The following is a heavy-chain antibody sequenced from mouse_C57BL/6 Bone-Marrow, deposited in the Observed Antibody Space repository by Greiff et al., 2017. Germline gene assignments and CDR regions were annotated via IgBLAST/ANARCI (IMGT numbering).Heavy chain of an antibody. CDR3: ATAPFYYGNSAWFAY. J-gene: IGHJ3*01. V-gene: IGHV1-64*01. CDR1: GYTFTSYW. D-gene: IGHD2-1*01. Sequence: VQLQQPGAELVKPGASVKLSCKASGYTFTSYWMHWVKQRPGQGLEWIGMIHPNSGSTNYNEKFKSKATLTVDKSSSTAYMQLSSLTSEDSAVYYCATAPFYYGNSAWFAYWGQGTLVTVSA. CDR2: IHPNSGST.